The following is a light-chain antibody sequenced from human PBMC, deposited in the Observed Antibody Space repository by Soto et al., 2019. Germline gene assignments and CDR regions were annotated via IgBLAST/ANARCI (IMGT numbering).Light chain of an antibody. Sequence: DIKMTHSPSSLSSSVGDRVTITCRARQGISNYLAWYQKKPGKVPKLLIYAASTLQSGVPSRFSGSGSGTDFTLTISSLQPEDVATYYCQKYNSAPWTFGQGTKVEIK. V-gene: IGKV1-27*01. CDR2: AAS. J-gene: IGKJ1*01. CDR1: QGISNY. CDR3: QKYNSAPWT.